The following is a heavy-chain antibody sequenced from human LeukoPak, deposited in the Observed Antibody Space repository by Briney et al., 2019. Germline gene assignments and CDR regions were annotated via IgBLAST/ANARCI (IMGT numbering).Heavy chain of an antibody. CDR2: IYSGGST. CDR3: AKGQWRELLRGDWFDP. CDR1: GFTVSSNY. D-gene: IGHD1-26*01. J-gene: IGHJ5*02. Sequence: GGSLRLSCAASGFTVSSNYMTWVRQAPGKGLEWVSVIYSGGSTYYADSVKGRFTISRDNSKNTLYLQMNSLRAEDTAVYYCAKGQWRELLRGDWFDPWGQGTLVTVSS. V-gene: IGHV3-66*01.